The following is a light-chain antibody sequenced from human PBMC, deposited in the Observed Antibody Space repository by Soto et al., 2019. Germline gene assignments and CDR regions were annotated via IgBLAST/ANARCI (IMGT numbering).Light chain of an antibody. CDR2: GAS. J-gene: IGKJ2*01. CDR1: QSVSSSY. CDR3: QQYGSSPRYT. Sequence: EIVLTQSPGTLSLSPGERATLSCRASQSVSSSYLAWYQQKPGQAPRLLIYGASSRATGIPDRFSGSGSGTDVTLTFSRLEPEDFAVYYCQQYGSSPRYTFGQGTKLEIK. V-gene: IGKV3-20*01.